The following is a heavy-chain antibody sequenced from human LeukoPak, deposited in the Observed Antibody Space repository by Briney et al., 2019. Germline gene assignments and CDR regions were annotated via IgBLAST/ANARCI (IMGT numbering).Heavy chain of an antibody. V-gene: IGHV4-39*01. CDR3: ARGLYSYGYRGPPLFDY. CDR1: GGSISSSSYN. CDR2: IYYSGTT. J-gene: IGHJ4*02. Sequence: NPSETLSLTCIVSGGSISSSSYNWGWIRQPPGKGLEWIGSIYYSGTTYYNPSLKSRLTISVDTSKNQFSLNLSSVTAADTAVYYCARGLYSYGYRGPPLFDYWGQGTLVTVSS. D-gene: IGHD5-18*01.